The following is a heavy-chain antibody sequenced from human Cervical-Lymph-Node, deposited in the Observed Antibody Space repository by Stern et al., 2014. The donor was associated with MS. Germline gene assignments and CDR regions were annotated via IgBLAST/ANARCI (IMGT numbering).Heavy chain of an antibody. CDR1: GSTLTDFF. Sequence: QVQLVESGAEVKKPGASVKVSCKVSGSTLTDFFMHWVRQPPGKGLEWMGGFDPEDGETIYAQNFQGRVTMTEDTSTDTAYMELSSLRSDDTAVYYCATDYNYWGQGTLVTVSS. CDR2: FDPEDGET. J-gene: IGHJ4*02. D-gene: IGHD3-10*01. V-gene: IGHV1-24*01. CDR3: ATDYNY.